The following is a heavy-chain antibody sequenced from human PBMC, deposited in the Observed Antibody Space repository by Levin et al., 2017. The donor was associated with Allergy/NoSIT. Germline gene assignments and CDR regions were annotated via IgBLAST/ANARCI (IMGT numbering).Heavy chain of an antibody. Sequence: GESLKISCAASGFAFHTYGMNWVRQAPGKGLEWVSYISVSGRETNYADSVKGRFTISRDNAMNSLSLQMNSLRVDDSAVYYCAREGFWTDWGQGTLVTVSS. V-gene: IGHV3-21*01. CDR3: AREGFWTD. D-gene: IGHD3/OR15-3a*01. CDR1: GFAFHTYG. CDR2: ISVSGRET. J-gene: IGHJ4*02.